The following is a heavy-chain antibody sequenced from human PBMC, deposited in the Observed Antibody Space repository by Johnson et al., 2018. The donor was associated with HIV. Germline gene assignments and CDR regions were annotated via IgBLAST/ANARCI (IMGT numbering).Heavy chain of an antibody. CDR3: AREKTTGWYDDAFDI. J-gene: IGHJ3*02. D-gene: IGHD6-19*01. Sequence: QVQLVESGGGLVKPGGSLRVSCAASTFTFRTYSMHWVRQPPGKGLEWVAAISYVETNKYYADSVKGRFTISRDNSKNTLYLHMTSLRADDTAVYYCAREKTTGWYDDAFDIWGQGTMVTVSS. V-gene: IGHV3-30-3*01. CDR1: TFTFRTYS. CDR2: ISYVETNK.